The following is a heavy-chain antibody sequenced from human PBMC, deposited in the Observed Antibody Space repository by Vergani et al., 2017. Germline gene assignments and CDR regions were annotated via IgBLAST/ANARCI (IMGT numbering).Heavy chain of an antibody. CDR3: ARGALWWLRQIDS. V-gene: IGHV4-59*01. CDR2: IYDSGAT. J-gene: IGHJ4*02. CDR1: GDSMNTYY. D-gene: IGHD2-21*01. Sequence: QVQLQESCPGLVTPSETLSLTCSVSGDSMNTYYWTWIRQPPGKGLEWVVYIYDSGATKYNPSLKSRVTMSLDTSKNQFSLNLYSVTAADTAVYYWARGALWWLRQIDSWGQGTLVTVSS.